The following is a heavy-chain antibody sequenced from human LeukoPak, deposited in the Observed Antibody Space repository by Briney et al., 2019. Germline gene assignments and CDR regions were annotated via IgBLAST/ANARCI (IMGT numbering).Heavy chain of an antibody. CDR3: VKVAKYYYGSETYYFFEH. D-gene: IGHD3-10*01. Sequence: PGGTLRLSCAASGFTFGYFGMSWVRQLPGKGLEWVANINQDGTEKYYVDSVKGRFTISRDNAKNSLDLQMNSLRVEDTGIYYCVKVAKYYYGSETYYFFEHWGQGTPVTASS. V-gene: IGHV3-7*01. CDR2: INQDGTEK. J-gene: IGHJ4*02. CDR1: GFTFGYFG.